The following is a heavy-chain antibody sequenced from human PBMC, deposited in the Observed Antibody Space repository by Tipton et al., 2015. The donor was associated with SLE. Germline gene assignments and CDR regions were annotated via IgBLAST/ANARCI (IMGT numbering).Heavy chain of an antibody. V-gene: IGHV1-2*02. CDR2: IDPIRGDT. D-gene: IGHD3-3*01. J-gene: IGHJ4*02. Sequence: QLVQSGAEVKKPGASVKVSCTASGYTFIDNYMHWVRQAPGQGLEWMGWIDPIRGDTSYAQKFQGRVNLTLDTSTSTAYMDLTSLKADDAAVYYCARDSGGDYDYYFESWGQGTLVTVSS. CDR1: GYTFIDNY. CDR3: ARDSGGDYDYYFES.